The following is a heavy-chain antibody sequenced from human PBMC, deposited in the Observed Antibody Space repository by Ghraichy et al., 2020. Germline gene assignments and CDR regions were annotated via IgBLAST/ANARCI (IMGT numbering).Heavy chain of an antibody. Sequence: GGSLRLSCVGSGLSDYSMNWVRQSPGKGLEWISYITRSSSFKSYAYSVKGRFSISRDNAQNSLYLQMNSLRDEDTAVYYCARGSSVVRFYYYDGMDVWGQGTTVTVSS. D-gene: IGHD4-23*01. CDR2: ITRSSSFK. V-gene: IGHV3-48*02. CDR1: GLSDYS. J-gene: IGHJ6*02. CDR3: ARGSSVVRFYYYDGMDV.